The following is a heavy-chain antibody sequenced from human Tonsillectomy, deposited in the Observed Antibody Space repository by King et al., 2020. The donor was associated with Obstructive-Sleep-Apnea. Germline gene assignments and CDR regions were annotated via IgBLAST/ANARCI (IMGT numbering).Heavy chain of an antibody. CDR3: AKDMEGQWLFPNIDY. J-gene: IGHJ4*02. Sequence: VQLVESGGGLVQPGRSLRLSCAASGFTFDDYAMHWVRQAPGKGLEWVSGISWNSGSIGYADSVKGRFTISRDNAKNSLYLQMNSLRAEDTALYYCAKDMEGQWLFPNIDYWGQGTLVTVSS. V-gene: IGHV3-9*01. CDR1: GFTFDDYA. D-gene: IGHD6-19*01. CDR2: ISWNSGSI.